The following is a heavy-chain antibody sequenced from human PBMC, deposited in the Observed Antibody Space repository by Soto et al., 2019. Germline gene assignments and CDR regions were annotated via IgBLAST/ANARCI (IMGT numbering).Heavy chain of an antibody. J-gene: IGHJ4*02. CDR2: ISWNSGRV. V-gene: IGHV3-9*01. CDR3: AKGINYFGTESHVTN. Sequence: EVHLVESGGALLQPGRSLRLSCAAAGFTFDDNAMHWVRQRPGKGLEWVSSISWNSGRVDYADTVKGRFTMSRDNAKNTLHLEMRSLRTEYTAVYFCAKGINYFGTESHVTNGGQGTLVTVTS. D-gene: IGHD1-7*01. CDR1: GFTFDDNA.